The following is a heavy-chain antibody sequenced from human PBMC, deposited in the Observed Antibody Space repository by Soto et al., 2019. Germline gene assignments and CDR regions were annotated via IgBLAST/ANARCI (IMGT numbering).Heavy chain of an antibody. J-gene: IGHJ3*02. CDR3: ARGARGRGSGWGPDI. Sequence: ASVKVSCKASGYTFTSYGISWVRQAPGQGLEWMGWISAYNGNTNYAQKLQGRVTMTTDTSTSTAYMELRSLRSDDTAVYYCARGARGRGSGWGPDIWGQGTMVTVSS. CDR1: GYTFTSYG. V-gene: IGHV1-18*01. D-gene: IGHD6-19*01. CDR2: ISAYNGNT.